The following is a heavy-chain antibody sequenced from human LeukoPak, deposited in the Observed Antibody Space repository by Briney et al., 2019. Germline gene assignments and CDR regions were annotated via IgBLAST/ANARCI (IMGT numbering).Heavy chain of an antibody. V-gene: IGHV4-4*02. J-gene: IGHJ4*02. Sequence: PGGSLRLSCKASGFIFSNYAMSWVRQPPGKGLEWIGEIYHSGSTNYNPSLRSRVTISVDKSKNQFSLKLSSVTAADTAVYYCAREPNRWYGIDYWGQGTLVTVSS. CDR1: GFIFSNYA. D-gene: IGHD3-10*01. CDR2: IYHSGST. CDR3: AREPNRWYGIDY.